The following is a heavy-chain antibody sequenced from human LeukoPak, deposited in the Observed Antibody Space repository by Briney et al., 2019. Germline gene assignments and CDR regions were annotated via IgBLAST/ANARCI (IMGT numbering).Heavy chain of an antibody. CDR1: GGSISSSSYY. CDR3: ARDTSMVRGVRFDP. J-gene: IGHJ5*02. CDR2: IYYSGST. V-gene: IGHV4-39*07. D-gene: IGHD3-10*01. Sequence: PSETLSLTCTVSGGSISSSSYYWGWIRQPPGKGLEWIGSIYYSGSTYYNPSLKSRVTISVDTSKNQFSLKLSSVTAADTAVYYCARDTSMVRGVRFDPWGQGTLVTVSS.